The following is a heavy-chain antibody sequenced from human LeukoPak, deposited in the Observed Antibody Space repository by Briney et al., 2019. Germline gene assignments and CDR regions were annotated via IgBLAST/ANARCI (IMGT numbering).Heavy chain of an antibody. CDR2: IWYGGSNE. J-gene: IGHJ4*02. CDR3: AKDTPLEDLD. D-gene: IGHD3-3*01. CDR1: GLSFSNYG. Sequence: PGGSLRLSCAASGLSFSNYGMHWVRKAPGKGLEWVAVIWYGGSNEYYADSVEGRFTISRDNSENTLYLQMNSLRVEDTAVYFCAKDTPLEDLDWGQGTLVTVSS. V-gene: IGHV3-30*02.